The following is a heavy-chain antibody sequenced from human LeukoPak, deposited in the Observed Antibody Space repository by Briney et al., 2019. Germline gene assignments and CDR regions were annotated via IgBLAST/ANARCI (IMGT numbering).Heavy chain of an antibody. D-gene: IGHD4-17*01. CDR1: GFTFSSYW. Sequence: PGGSLRLSCAASGFTFSSYWMSWVRQAPGKGLECVANIKQDGSEKYYVDSVKGRFSISRDNAKNSLYLQMNSLRAEDTAVYYCARGDYGDAQSVDWGQGTLVTVSS. CDR2: IKQDGSEK. J-gene: IGHJ4*02. CDR3: ARGDYGDAQSVD. V-gene: IGHV3-7*01.